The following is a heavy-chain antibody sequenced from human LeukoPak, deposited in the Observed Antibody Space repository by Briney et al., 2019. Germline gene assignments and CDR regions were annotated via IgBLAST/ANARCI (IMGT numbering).Heavy chain of an antibody. V-gene: IGHV4-39*07. J-gene: IGHJ4*02. Sequence: PSETLSLTCTVSGGSISSSSYYWGWIRQPPGKGLEWIGSIYYSGSTYYNPSLKSRVTISVDTSKNQFSLKLSSVTAADTAVYYCARGRTWVDYWGQGTLVTVSS. CDR1: GGSISSSSYY. CDR2: IYYSGST. CDR3: ARGRTWVDY. D-gene: IGHD7-27*01.